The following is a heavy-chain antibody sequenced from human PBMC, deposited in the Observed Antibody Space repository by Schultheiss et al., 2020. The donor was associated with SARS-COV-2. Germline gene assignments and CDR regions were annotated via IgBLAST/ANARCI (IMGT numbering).Heavy chain of an antibody. CDR3: TTDSGSYFSTDY. Sequence: GGSLRLSCAASGFTFSSYAMHWVRQAPGKGLEWVGRIKSKTDGGTTDYAAPVKGRFTISRDDSKNTLYLQMNSLKTEDTAVYYCTTDSGSYFSTDYWGQGTLVTVSS. CDR1: GFTFSSYA. CDR2: IKSKTDGGTT. D-gene: IGHD1-26*01. J-gene: IGHJ4*02. V-gene: IGHV3-15*01.